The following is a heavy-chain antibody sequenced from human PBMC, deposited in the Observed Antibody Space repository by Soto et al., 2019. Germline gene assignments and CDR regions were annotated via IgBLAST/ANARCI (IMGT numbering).Heavy chain of an antibody. Sequence: PSETLSLTCTVSGGSISSSTWWSWVRQPPGKGLEWIGEIFHSGSTNYNPSLKSRVTISVDKSKNQFSLRLSSVTAADTAVYYCARALGSSGYHGWFDPWGQGTLVTVSS. D-gene: IGHD3-22*01. CDR1: GGSISSSTW. CDR2: IFHSGST. V-gene: IGHV4-4*02. J-gene: IGHJ5*02. CDR3: ARALGSSGYHGWFDP.